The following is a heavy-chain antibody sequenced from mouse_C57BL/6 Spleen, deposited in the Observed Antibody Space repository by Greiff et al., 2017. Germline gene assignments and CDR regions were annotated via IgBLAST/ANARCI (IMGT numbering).Heavy chain of an antibody. V-gene: IGHV1-15*01. Sequence: VQLQQSGAELVRPGASVTLSCKASGYTFTDYEMHWVKQTPVHGLEWIGAIDPETGGTAYNQKFKGKAILTADKSSSTAYMALRSLTSEDSAVYYCTRSTTVVALYYYAMDYWGQGTSVTVSS. CDR1: GYTFTDYE. CDR2: IDPETGGT. J-gene: IGHJ4*01. CDR3: TRSTTVVALYYYAMDY. D-gene: IGHD1-1*01.